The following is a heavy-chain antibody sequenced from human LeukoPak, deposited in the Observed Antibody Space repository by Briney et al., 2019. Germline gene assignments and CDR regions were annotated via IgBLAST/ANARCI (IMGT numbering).Heavy chain of an antibody. D-gene: IGHD6-13*01. CDR3: ARDSSSWYLPTSAGMDV. CDR1: GFTFSTYW. CDR2: IKQDGSEK. Sequence: GGSLRLSCAVSGFTFSTYWMSWVRQAPGKGLEWVPNIKQDGSEKYYVDSVKGRFTISRDNAKNSLYLQMNSLRAEDTAVYYCARDSSSWYLPTSAGMDVWGQGTTVTVSS. J-gene: IGHJ6*02. V-gene: IGHV3-7*01.